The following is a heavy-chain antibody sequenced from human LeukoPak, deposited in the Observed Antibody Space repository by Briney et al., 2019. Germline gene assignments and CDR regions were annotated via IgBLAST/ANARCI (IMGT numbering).Heavy chain of an antibody. D-gene: IGHD1-1*01. CDR3: AKDIGAGGYADAFDI. CDR2: MSNDGNNK. Sequence: GRSLRLSCAASGFTFSNFAMHWVRQAPGKGLEWVAVMSNDGNNKYYADSVKGRFTISRDNAKNSLYLQMNSLRAEDTALYYCAKDIGAGGYADAFDIWGQGTMVTVSS. J-gene: IGHJ3*02. CDR1: GFTFSNFA. V-gene: IGHV3-30-3*01.